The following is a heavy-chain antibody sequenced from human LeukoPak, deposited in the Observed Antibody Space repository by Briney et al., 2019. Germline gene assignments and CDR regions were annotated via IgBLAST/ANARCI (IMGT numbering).Heavy chain of an antibody. Sequence: SETLSLTCTVSGGSVSSGSYYWSWIRQPPGKGLEWIGYIYYSGSTNYNPSLKSRVTISVDTSKNQFSLKLSSVTAADTAVYCCARKSDYGDYKSWDDAFDIWGQGTMVTVSS. CDR3: ARKSDYGDYKSWDDAFDI. V-gene: IGHV4-61*01. D-gene: IGHD4-17*01. CDR1: GGSVSSGSYY. CDR2: IYYSGST. J-gene: IGHJ3*02.